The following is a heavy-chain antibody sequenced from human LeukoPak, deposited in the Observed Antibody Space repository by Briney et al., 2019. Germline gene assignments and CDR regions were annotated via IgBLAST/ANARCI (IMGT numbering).Heavy chain of an antibody. V-gene: IGHV1-46*01. CDR2: INPSGGST. J-gene: IGHJ4*02. Sequence: ASVKVSCKASGYTFTSYYIHWVRQAPGQGLEWMGIINPSGGSTSYAQKFQGRVTMTRDTSTSTVYMELSSLRSEDTAVYYCARDWGAMVSLYYFDFWGQGTLVTVSS. CDR3: ARDWGAMVSLYYFDF. D-gene: IGHD5-18*01. CDR1: GYTFTSYY.